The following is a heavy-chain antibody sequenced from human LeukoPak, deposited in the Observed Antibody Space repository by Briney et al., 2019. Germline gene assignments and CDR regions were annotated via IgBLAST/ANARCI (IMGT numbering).Heavy chain of an antibody. J-gene: IGHJ4*02. CDR1: GFTISSNY. CDR2: LYRGGNA. D-gene: IGHD2-21*01. V-gene: IGHV3-53*01. Sequence: GGSLRLSCAASGFTISSNYMNWVRQAPGKGLEWVSVLYRGGNADFADSVKGRFTISRDNAKNTLYLQMNSLRVEDTAVYYCARGYSVRGDYWGQGTLVTVSS. CDR3: ARGYSVRGDY.